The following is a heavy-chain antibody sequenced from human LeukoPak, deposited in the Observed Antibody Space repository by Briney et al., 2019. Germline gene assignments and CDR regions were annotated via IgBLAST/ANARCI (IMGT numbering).Heavy chain of an antibody. CDR2: INHSGST. J-gene: IGHJ5*02. Sequence: PSETLSLTCAVYGGSFSGYYWSWIRQPPGKGLEWMGEINHSGSTNYNPSLKSRATISVDTSKNQFSLKLSSVTAADTAVYYCARGQGAIAAAGTRWFDPWGQGTLVTVSS. CDR3: ARGQGAIAAAGTRWFDP. CDR1: GGSFSGYY. V-gene: IGHV4-34*01. D-gene: IGHD6-13*01.